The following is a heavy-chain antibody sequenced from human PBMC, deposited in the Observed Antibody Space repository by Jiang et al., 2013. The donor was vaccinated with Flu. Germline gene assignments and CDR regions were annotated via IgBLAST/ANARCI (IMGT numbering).Heavy chain of an antibody. D-gene: IGHD4-23*01. Sequence: CAASGFTFSSYGMHWVRQAPGKGLEWVAVISYDGSNKYYADSVKGRFTISRDNSKNTLYLQMNSLRAEDTAVYYCAKGKRRWQSSFDYWGQGTLVTVSS. V-gene: IGHV3-30*18. CDR1: GFTFSSYG. J-gene: IGHJ4*02. CDR2: ISYDGSNK. CDR3: AKGKRRWQSSFDY.